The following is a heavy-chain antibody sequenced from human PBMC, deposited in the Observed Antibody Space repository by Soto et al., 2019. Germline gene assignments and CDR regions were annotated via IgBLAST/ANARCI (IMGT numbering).Heavy chain of an antibody. CDR1: GGSISSGGYY. V-gene: IGHV4-31*01. Sequence: QVQLQESGPGLVKPSQTLSLTCTVSGGSISSGGYYWSWIRQHPGKGLEWNGYIYYSGSTYYNPSIKSLVTISVDTSKNQFSLKLSSVTAADTAVYYCARDLQYSRLFYGMDVWGQGTTVTVSS. CDR3: ARDLQYSRLFYGMDV. D-gene: IGHD6-13*01. CDR2: IYYSGST. J-gene: IGHJ6*02.